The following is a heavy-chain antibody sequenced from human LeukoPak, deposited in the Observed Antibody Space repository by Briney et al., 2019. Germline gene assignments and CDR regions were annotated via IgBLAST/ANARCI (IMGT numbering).Heavy chain of an antibody. CDR2: IYYSGST. Sequence: PSETLSLTCTVSGGSISSYYWSWIRQPPGKGLEWIGYIYYSGSTNYNPSLKSRVTISVDTSKNQFSLKLSSVTAADTAVYYCARASGPGYRYCSSTSCPLGRFDPWGQGTLVTVSS. CDR3: ARASGPGYRYCSSTSCPLGRFDP. V-gene: IGHV4-59*01. J-gene: IGHJ5*02. CDR1: GGSISSYY. D-gene: IGHD2-2*01.